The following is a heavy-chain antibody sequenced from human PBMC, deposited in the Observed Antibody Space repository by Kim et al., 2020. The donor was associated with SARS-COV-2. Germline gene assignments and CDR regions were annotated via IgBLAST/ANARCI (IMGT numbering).Heavy chain of an antibody. CDR2: IYYSGCT. D-gene: IGHD3-10*01. Sequence: SETLSLTCTVSGGSISSGGYYWSWIRQHPGKGLEWIGYIYYSGCTYYNPSLKSRVTISVATSKNQFSLKLSSVTAADTAVYYCARGAWGRKVRGVIIDAAFDICGQGTMVSVSS. V-gene: IGHV4-31*03. J-gene: IGHJ3*02. CDR1: GGSISSGGYY. CDR3: ARGAWGRKVRGVIIDAAFDI.